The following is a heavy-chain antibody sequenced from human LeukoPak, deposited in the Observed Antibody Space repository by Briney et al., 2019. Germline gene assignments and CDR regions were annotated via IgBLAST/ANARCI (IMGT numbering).Heavy chain of an antibody. J-gene: IGHJ4*02. CDR3: AKDGEDYYDSSGLGEFFDY. CDR1: GFTFSSYA. D-gene: IGHD3-22*01. CDR2: VSGSGGST. V-gene: IGHV3-23*01. Sequence: GGSLRLSCAASGFTFSSYAMSWVRQAPGKGLEWVSTVSGSGGSTYYADSGKGRFTISRDNSKNTLYLQMNSLRAEDTAVYYCAKDGEDYYDSSGLGEFFDYWGQGTLVTVSS.